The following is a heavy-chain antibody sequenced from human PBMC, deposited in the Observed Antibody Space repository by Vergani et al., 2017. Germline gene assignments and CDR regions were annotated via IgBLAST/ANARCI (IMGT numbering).Heavy chain of an antibody. J-gene: IGHJ5*02. Sequence: QVQLVQSGAEVKKPGASVKVSCKASGYTFTSYYMHWVRQAPGQGLEWMGIINPSGGSTSYAQKFQGRVTMTRDTSKNQFSLKLSSVTAADTAVYYCAGSTSGSYLKRWFDPWGQGTLVTVSS. D-gene: IGHD1-26*01. CDR1: GYTFTSYY. CDR3: AGSTSGSYLKRWFDP. V-gene: IGHV1-46*01. CDR2: INPSGGST.